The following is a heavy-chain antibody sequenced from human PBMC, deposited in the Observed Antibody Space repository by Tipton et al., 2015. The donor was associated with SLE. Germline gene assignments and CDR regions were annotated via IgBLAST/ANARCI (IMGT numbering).Heavy chain of an antibody. CDR2: IYHSGST. Sequence: LRLSCAASGYSISSGYYWGWIRQPPGKGLEWIGSIYHSGSTYYNPSLKSRVTISVDTSKNQFSLKLSSVTAADTAVYYCARRASSSFFDYWGQGTLVTVSS. CDR1: GYSISSGYY. D-gene: IGHD6-6*01. V-gene: IGHV4-38-2*01. CDR3: ARRASSSFFDY. J-gene: IGHJ4*02.